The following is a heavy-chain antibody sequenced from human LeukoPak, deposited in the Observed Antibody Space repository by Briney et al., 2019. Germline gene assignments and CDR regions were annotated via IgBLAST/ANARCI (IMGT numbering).Heavy chain of an antibody. D-gene: IGHD6-19*01. CDR1: GFTFSSYS. CDR3: ARDGGAVAGNDAFDI. V-gene: IGHV3-21*01. CDR2: ISSSSSYI. J-gene: IGHJ3*02. Sequence: GGSLRLSCAAPGFTFSSYSMNWVRQAPGKGLEWVSSISSSSSYIYYADSVKGRFTISRDNAKNSLYLQMNSLRAEDTAVYYCARDGGAVAGNDAFDIWGQGTMVTVSS.